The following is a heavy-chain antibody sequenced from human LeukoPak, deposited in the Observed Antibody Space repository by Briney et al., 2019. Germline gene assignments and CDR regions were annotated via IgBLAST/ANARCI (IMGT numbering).Heavy chain of an antibody. J-gene: IGHJ3*02. CDR2: INPNSGGT. V-gene: IGHV1-2*02. Sequence: ASVRVSCKASGYTFTDYYLHWVRQAPGQGLEWMGWINPNSGGTNYAQKFQGRVTMTRDTSITTAYMELSRLRSDDTAVYYCARGWLLEAFDIWGQGTMVTVSS. CDR3: ARGWLLEAFDI. CDR1: GYTFTDYY. D-gene: IGHD2-21*01.